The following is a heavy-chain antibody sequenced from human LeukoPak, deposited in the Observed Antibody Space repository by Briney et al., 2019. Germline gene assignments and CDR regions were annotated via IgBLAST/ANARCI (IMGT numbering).Heavy chain of an antibody. CDR2: INPNSGGT. Sequence: ASVKVSGKASGYTFTGYYMHWVRQAPGQGLEWMGWINPNSGGTNYAQKFQGRVTMTRDTSISTAYMELSRLRSDDTAVYYCARVIGTNWYFDLWGRGTLVTVSS. CDR3: ARVIGTNWYFDL. V-gene: IGHV1-2*02. CDR1: GYTFTGYY. J-gene: IGHJ2*01. D-gene: IGHD3-22*01.